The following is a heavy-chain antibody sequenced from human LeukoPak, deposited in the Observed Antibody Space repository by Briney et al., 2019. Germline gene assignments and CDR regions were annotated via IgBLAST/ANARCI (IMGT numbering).Heavy chain of an antibody. J-gene: IGHJ6*03. Sequence: GGSLRLSCAASGFTVSSNYMSWVRQAPGKGLEWVSVIYSGGSTYYADSVKGRFTISRDNSKNTLYLQMNSLRAEDTAVYYCARAYFPIAAAGYYYYYYMDVWGKGTTVTVSS. V-gene: IGHV3-66*02. CDR2: IYSGGST. CDR3: ARAYFPIAAAGYYYYYYMDV. CDR1: GFTVSSNY. D-gene: IGHD6-13*01.